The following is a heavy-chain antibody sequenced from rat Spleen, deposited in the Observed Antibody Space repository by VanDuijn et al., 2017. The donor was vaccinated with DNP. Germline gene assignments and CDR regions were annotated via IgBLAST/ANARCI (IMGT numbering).Heavy chain of an antibody. CDR3: TSGTPVATYNWFAY. CDR1: GFLFSSNW. CDR2: ITPDGSDT. J-gene: IGHJ3*01. Sequence: EVQLVESGGGLVQPGGPLKLSCAASGFLFSSNWLIWIRQAPGKGLEWVASITPDGSDTFYPDTVKGRFVISKENAKNAGYLQMTNLRSEDTAMYYCTSGTPVATYNWFAYWGQGTLVTVSS. D-gene: IGHD1-8*01. V-gene: IGHV5-35*01.